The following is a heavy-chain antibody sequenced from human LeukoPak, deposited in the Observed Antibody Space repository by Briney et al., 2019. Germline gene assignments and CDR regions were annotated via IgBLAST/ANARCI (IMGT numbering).Heavy chain of an antibody. V-gene: IGHV1-2*02. J-gene: IGHJ4*02. CDR1: GYTFTGYY. CDR2: INPNSGGT. D-gene: IGHD3-22*01. CDR3: ARDILSRDYYDSSGYLGY. Sequence: ASVKVSCKASGYTFTGYYMHWVRQAPGQGLEWMGWINPNSGGTNYAQEFQGRVTMTRDTSISTAYMELSRLRSDDTAVYYCARDILSRDYYDSSGYLGYWGQGTLVTVSS.